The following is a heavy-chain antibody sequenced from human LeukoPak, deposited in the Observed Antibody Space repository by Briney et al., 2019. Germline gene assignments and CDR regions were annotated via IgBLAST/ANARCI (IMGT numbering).Heavy chain of an antibody. CDR2: ISGNGAST. V-gene: IGHV3-23*01. D-gene: IGHD6-19*01. Sequence: GGSLRLSCAASGFTFTNYAMTWVRQAPGKGLECVSGISGNGASTYYADSVKGRFTISRDNRKNTLYLQMNSLRTEDTAVYYCAKAASGWYYDYWGQGTLVTVSS. J-gene: IGHJ4*02. CDR3: AKAASGWYYDY. CDR1: GFTFTNYA.